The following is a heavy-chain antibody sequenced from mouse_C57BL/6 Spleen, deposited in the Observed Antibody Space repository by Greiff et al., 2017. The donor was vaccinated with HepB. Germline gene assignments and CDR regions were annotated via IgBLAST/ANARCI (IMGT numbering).Heavy chain of an antibody. J-gene: IGHJ4*01. CDR1: GYAFTNYL. CDR2: INPGSGGT. Sequence: QVQLQQSGAELVRPGTSVKVSCKASGYAFTNYLIEWVKQRPGQGLEWIGVINPGSGGTNYNEKFKGKATLTADKSSSTAYMQLSSLTSADSAVYFCARRGWPPYAMDYWGQGTSVTVSS. D-gene: IGHD1-1*02. CDR3: ARRGWPPYAMDY. V-gene: IGHV1-54*01.